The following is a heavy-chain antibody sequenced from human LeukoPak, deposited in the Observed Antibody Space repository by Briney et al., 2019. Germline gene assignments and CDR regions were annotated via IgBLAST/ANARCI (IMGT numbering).Heavy chain of an antibody. D-gene: IGHD3-3*01. CDR2: ISYDGSNK. V-gene: IGHV3-30*04. CDR1: GFTFSSYA. CDR3: ARERFLEWLLYNLYFDY. Sequence: GGSLRLSCAASGFTFSSYAMHWVRQAPGKGLEWVAVISYDGSNKYYADSVKGRFTISRDNSKNTLYLQMNSLRAEDTAVYYCARERFLEWLLYNLYFDYWGQGTLVTVSS. J-gene: IGHJ4*02.